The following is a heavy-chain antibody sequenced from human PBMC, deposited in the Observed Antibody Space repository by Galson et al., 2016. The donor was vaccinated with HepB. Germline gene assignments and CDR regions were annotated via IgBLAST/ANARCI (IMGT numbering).Heavy chain of an antibody. J-gene: IGHJ4*02. CDR3: ARQSRQDGTFDY. V-gene: IGHV4-59*08. CDR2: IYYSGST. CDR1: GASISGYY. Sequence: ETLSLTCSVSGASISGYYCSWIRPPPGKGLEWTGHIYYSGSTNYNPSLKGRVTISIDTSKQQFSLQVTPVTAEDTAVYSCARQSRQDGTFDYWGQGTLVTVSS. D-gene: IGHD5-24*01.